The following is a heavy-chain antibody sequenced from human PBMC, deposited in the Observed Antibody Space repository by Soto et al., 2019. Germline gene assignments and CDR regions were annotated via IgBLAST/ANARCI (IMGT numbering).Heavy chain of an antibody. D-gene: IGHD2-2*01. CDR1: GFTFSRYV. Sequence: EVHLLESGGGLVQPGGSLRLSCVASGFTFSRYVMTWVRQAPGKGLEWVSTINSNGGSTSYTDSVKGRFTISRDNSKNSLYLQMNGLRAEDTAVYFCARVPDLDYCSRTSCLYYFDYWGQGALVIVSS. CDR3: ARVPDLDYCSRTSCLYYFDY. J-gene: IGHJ4*02. CDR2: INSNGGST. V-gene: IGHV3-23*01.